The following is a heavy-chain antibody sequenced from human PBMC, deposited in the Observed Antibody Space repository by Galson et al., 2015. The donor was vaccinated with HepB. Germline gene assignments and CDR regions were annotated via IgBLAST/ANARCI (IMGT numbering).Heavy chain of an antibody. CDR1: GFTFSSYA. CDR2: ISGSGGST. J-gene: IGHJ4*02. D-gene: IGHD2-2*01. Sequence: SLRLSCAASGFTFSSYAMSWVRQAPGKGLEWVSAISGSGGSTYYADSVKGRFTISRDNSKNTLYLQMNSLRAEDTAVYYCAKDGGSVGSHGLIVVVPAGFDYWGQGTLVTVSS. V-gene: IGHV3-23*01. CDR3: AKDGGSVGSHGLIVVVPAGFDY.